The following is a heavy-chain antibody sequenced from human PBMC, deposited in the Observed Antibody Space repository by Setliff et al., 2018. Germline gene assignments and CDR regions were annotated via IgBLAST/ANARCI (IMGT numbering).Heavy chain of an antibody. Sequence: SETLSLTCTVFGGSISTYYWSWIRQPPGKGLEWIGYIYYSGRTNYNPSLRSRVTISVDTSKNQFSLKGSSVTAADTAVYYCARLSPYNSGHPFDHWGQGTPVTVSS. CDR2: IYYSGRT. CDR1: GGSISTYY. J-gene: IGHJ4*02. V-gene: IGHV4-59*08. CDR3: ARLSPYNSGHPFDH. D-gene: IGHD3-22*01.